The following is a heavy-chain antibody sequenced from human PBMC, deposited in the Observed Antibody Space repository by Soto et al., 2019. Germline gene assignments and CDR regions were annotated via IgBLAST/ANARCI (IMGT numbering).Heavy chain of an antibody. V-gene: IGHV3-30*03. CDR1: GFTFSSYG. CDR2: ISYDRSNI. D-gene: IGHD6-19*01. Sequence: GGSLRLSCAASGFTFSSYGMHWVRQAPGKGLEWVSFISYDRSNIYYADSVKGRFTISRDNAKNSLYLQMNSLRAEDTAVYYCARDLEFSSSGWGQGTLVTVSS. J-gene: IGHJ4*02. CDR3: ARDLEFSSSG.